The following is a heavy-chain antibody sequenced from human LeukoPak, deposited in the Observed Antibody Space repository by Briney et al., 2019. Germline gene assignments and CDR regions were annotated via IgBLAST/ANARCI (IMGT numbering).Heavy chain of an antibody. Sequence: PGGSPRLSCAASGFTFISYLMHWVRQPPGKGLVWVSRTNSDGNSTRYADSVKGRFTISRDNAKNTLYLQMNSLRAEDTAVYYCARNHQADYWGQGTLVTVSS. CDR3: ARNHQADY. CDR2: TNSDGNST. V-gene: IGHV3-74*01. J-gene: IGHJ4*02. D-gene: IGHD2-2*01. CDR1: GFTFISYL.